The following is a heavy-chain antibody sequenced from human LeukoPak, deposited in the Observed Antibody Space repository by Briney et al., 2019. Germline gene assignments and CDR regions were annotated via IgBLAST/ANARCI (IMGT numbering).Heavy chain of an antibody. CDR3: ARDMIAVAGTRVGAFDI. CDR1: GFTVSSNY. D-gene: IGHD6-19*01. V-gene: IGHV3-66*01. Sequence: PGGSLRLSCAASGFTVSSNYMSWVRQAPGKGLEWVSVIYSGGSTYYADSVKGRFTISRDNSKNTLYLQMNSLRAEDTAVYYCARDMIAVAGTRVGAFDIWGQGTMVTVSS. CDR2: IYSGGST. J-gene: IGHJ3*02.